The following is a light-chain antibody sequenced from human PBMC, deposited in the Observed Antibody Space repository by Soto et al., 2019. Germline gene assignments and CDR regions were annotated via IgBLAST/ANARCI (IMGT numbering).Light chain of an antibody. Sequence: DIVMTQSPDSLAVSLGERATINCKSSQSVLYSSNKANYVAWFQQKPGQPPKLLIYWASTRQYGVPDRFSGSGSGTDLTLTISSLQAEDVAVYYCQQYYTSPLTFGGGTKVEIK. CDR2: WAS. CDR3: QQYYTSPLT. J-gene: IGKJ4*01. V-gene: IGKV4-1*01. CDR1: QSVLYSSNKANY.